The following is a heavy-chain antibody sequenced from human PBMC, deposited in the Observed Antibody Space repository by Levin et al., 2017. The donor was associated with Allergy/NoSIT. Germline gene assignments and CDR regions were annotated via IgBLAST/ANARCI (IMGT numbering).Heavy chain of an antibody. Sequence: LRLSCAISGDSVSSNSAAWNWIRQSPSRGLEWLGRTYYRSKWSYDYALSVKSRITINPDTSKNQFSLQLNSVTPEDTAVYYCARGTAGGSWVWAQGTLVTVSS. V-gene: IGHV6-1*01. CDR1: GDSVSSNSAA. CDR2: TYYRSKWSY. CDR3: ARGTAGGSWV. D-gene: IGHD6-13*01. J-gene: IGHJ4*02.